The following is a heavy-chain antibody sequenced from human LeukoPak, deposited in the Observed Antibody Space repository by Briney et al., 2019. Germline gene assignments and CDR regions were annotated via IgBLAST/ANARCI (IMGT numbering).Heavy chain of an antibody. D-gene: IGHD2-2*01. V-gene: IGHV1-69*06. CDR1: GGTVSSYS. Sequence: SVKVACRGSGGTVSSYSFSWVGQDPGQGLEGMGGIIPIFGTADYEQKFQGRVKITAAKSTTTAYMELSTLRSEDTVVYYCAANFKIVVVPAATSPPNYFDYWGQGTLVTVSS. CDR2: IIPIFGTA. CDR3: AANFKIVVVPAATSPPNYFDY. J-gene: IGHJ4*02.